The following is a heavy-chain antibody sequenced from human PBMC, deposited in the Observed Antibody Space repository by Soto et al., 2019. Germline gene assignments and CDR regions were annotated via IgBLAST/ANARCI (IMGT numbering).Heavy chain of an antibody. CDR2: ISGSGGST. J-gene: IGHJ4*02. CDR1: GFTFSSSA. V-gene: IGHV3-23*01. Sequence: PGGSLRLSCAASGFTFSSSAMSRVRQAPGKGLEWVSAISGSGGSTYYADSVKGRFTISRDHSKTTLYLQMNSLRAEDTAVYYCAKDDIVVVPAATVYRCQRTLVTVSS. D-gene: IGHD2-2*01. CDR3: AKDDIVVVPAATVY.